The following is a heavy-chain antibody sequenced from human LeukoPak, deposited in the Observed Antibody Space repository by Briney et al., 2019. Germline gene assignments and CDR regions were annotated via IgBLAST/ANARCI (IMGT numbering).Heavy chain of an antibody. D-gene: IGHD3-16*01. CDR1: GFTFSSYG. V-gene: IGHV3-30*02. J-gene: IGHJ3*02. CDR3: ARLIMTPDAFDI. Sequence: GGSLRLSCAAAGFTFSSYGMHWVRQAPGKWLEWVAFIRYDGSNKYYADSVKGRFTISRDNSKNTLYLQMNSLRAEDTAVYYCARLIMTPDAFDIWGQGTMVTVSS. CDR2: IRYDGSNK.